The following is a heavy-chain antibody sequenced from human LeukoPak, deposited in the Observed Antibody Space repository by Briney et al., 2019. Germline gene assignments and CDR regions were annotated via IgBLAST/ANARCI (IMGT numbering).Heavy chain of an antibody. Sequence: PSETLSLTCTVSGGSISSYYWSWIRQPPGKGLEWIGYIYYSGSTNYNPSLKSRVTISVDTSKNQFSLKLSSVTAADTAVYYCARPGAYDSSGFGVWGQGTLVTVSS. D-gene: IGHD3-22*01. V-gene: IGHV4-59*08. J-gene: IGHJ4*02. CDR3: ARPGAYDSSGFGV. CDR2: IYYSGST. CDR1: GGSISSYY.